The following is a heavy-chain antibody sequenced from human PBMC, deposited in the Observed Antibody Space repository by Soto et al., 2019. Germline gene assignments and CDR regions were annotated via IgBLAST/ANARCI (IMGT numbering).Heavy chain of an antibody. CDR3: AVPTGIEVTGPDY. CDR2: ISGSGGST. V-gene: IGHV3-23*01. J-gene: IGHJ4*02. D-gene: IGHD6-19*01. CDR1: GFTFSSYA. Sequence: EVQLLESGGGLVQPGGSLRLSCAASGFTFSSYAMSWVRQAPGKGLEWVSAISGSGGSTYYADSVKGRFTISRDNSKNTLYLQMNSLRAVDTAIYYCAVPTGIEVTGPDYWGQGALVSVSS.